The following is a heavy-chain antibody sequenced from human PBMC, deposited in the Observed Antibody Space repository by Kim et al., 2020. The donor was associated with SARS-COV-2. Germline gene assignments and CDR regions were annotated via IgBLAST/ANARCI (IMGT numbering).Heavy chain of an antibody. CDR1: GDSVSNTEHY. Sequence: SETLSLTCTVSGDSVSNTEHYWAWIRQTPGRGLEWIGSIHSSGTTDHTPSLRGRVSQSVDTPKNQISLRLSSVTAADTAVYSCARHGFTPGSPFDYWGHGTLVTVSS. V-gene: IGHV4-39*01. CDR2: IHSSGTT. CDR3: ARHGFTPGSPFDY. D-gene: IGHD3-10*01. J-gene: IGHJ4*01.